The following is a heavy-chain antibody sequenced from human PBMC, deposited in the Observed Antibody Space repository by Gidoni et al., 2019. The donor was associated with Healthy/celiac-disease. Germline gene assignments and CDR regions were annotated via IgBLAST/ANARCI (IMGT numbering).Heavy chain of an antibody. CDR3: ARGGKMATIIYAFDI. D-gene: IGHD5-12*01. Sequence: QVQLVQSGAEVKKPGSSVTVSCKASGCTFSSYAIRWVRQAPGQGLEWMGGIIPIFGTANYAQKFQVRDTITADESTRTAYMELSSMRSEDTAVYYGARGGKMATIIYAFDIWGQGTMVTVSS. V-gene: IGHV1-69*01. J-gene: IGHJ3*02. CDR2: IIPIFGTA. CDR1: GCTFSSYA.